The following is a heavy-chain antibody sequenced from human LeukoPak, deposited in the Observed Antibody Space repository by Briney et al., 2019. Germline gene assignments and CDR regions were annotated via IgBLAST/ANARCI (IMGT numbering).Heavy chain of an antibody. J-gene: IGHJ6*02. CDR3: ARGYYYYGMDV. CDR2: IIPIFGTA. Sequence: SVKVSCKASARTFSSYAISWVRQAPGHGLEWIGWIIPIFGTANYAQKIEGRVSITADASTKTTYMELSSLRSEDTAVYYCARGYYYYGMDVWGQGTTVIVSS. V-gene: IGHV1-69*13. CDR1: ARTFSSYA.